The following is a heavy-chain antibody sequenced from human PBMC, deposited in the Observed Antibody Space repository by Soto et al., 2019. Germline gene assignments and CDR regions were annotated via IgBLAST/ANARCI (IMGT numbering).Heavy chain of an antibody. J-gene: IGHJ4*02. D-gene: IGHD6-13*01. Sequence: PEGSLRLSCAASGFTFSSYAMHWVRQAPGKGLEWVAVISYDGSNKYYADSVKGRFTISRDNSKNTLYLQMNSLRAEDTAVYYCARNPLTLYSSSWLDYWGQGTLVTVSS. CDR1: GFTFSSYA. CDR2: ISYDGSNK. V-gene: IGHV3-30-3*01. CDR3: ARNPLTLYSSSWLDY.